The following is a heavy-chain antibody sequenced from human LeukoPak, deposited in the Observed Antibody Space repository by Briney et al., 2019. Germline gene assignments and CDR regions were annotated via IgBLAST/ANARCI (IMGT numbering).Heavy chain of an antibody. CDR1: GGSISSSSYY. CDR3: ARDQHRGAFDI. Sequence: PSGTLSLTCAVSGGSISSSSYYWGWIRQPPGKGLEWIGSIYYSGSTYYNPSLKSRVTISVDTSKNQFSLKLSSVTAADTAVYYCARDQHRGAFDIWGQGTMVTVSS. V-gene: IGHV4-39*02. CDR2: IYYSGST. J-gene: IGHJ3*02. D-gene: IGHD6-13*01.